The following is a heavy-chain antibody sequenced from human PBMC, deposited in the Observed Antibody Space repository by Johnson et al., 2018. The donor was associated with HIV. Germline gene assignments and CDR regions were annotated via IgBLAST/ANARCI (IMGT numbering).Heavy chain of an antibody. CDR3: AREGEGYSSSWYDAFDI. J-gene: IGHJ3*02. CDR2: ISYDGSNK. CDR1: GFTFTSFA. D-gene: IGHD6-13*01. V-gene: IGHV3-30*04. Sequence: QVQLVESGGGVVQPGTSLRLSCAASGFTFTSFAMHWVRQAPGKGLEWVGFISYDGSNKYYADSVRGRFTISRDNSKNTLYLQMNSLRAEDTAVYYCAREGEGYSSSWYDAFDIWGQGTMVTVSS.